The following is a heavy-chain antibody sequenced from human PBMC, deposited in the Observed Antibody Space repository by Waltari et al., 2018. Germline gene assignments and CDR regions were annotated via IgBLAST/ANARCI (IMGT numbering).Heavy chain of an antibody. Sequence: QVQLQQWGAGLLKPSETLSLTCAVYGGSFSGYYWSWIRQPPGKGLEWIGEINHSGSTNYNPSLKSRVTISVDTSKNQFSLKLSSVTAADTAVYYCASIMGATVAFDIWGQGTMVTVSS. CDR2: INHSGST. J-gene: IGHJ3*02. CDR1: GGSFSGYY. V-gene: IGHV4-34*01. D-gene: IGHD1-26*01. CDR3: ASIMGATVAFDI.